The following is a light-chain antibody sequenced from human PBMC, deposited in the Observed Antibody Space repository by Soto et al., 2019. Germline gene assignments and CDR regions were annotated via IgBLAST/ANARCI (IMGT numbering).Light chain of an antibody. Sequence: DIVLTQSPVTLSLSPGEGATLSCKASQSINTDLGWYQQKPGQAPRLLIYDASLRATGIPARFTGSGSGTDFTLTIRSLEPEDFAVYYCQQRGNWPRTWAFGQGTKVE. CDR1: QSINTD. CDR3: QQRGNWPRTWA. V-gene: IGKV3-11*01. CDR2: DAS. J-gene: IGKJ1*01.